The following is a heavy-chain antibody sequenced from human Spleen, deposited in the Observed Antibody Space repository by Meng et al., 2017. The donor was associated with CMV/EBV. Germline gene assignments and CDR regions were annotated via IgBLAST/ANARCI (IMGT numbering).Heavy chain of an antibody. CDR3: ARGSVLGYCSSTSCSFDY. D-gene: IGHD2-2*01. Sequence: GESLKISCAASGFTFSSYAMHWVRQAPDKGLEWVAVISYDGSNKYYADSVKGRFTISRDNSKNTLYLQLNSLRAEDTAVYYWARGSVLGYCSSTSCSFDYWGQGTLVTVSS. CDR1: GFTFSSYA. V-gene: IGHV3-30-3*01. CDR2: ISYDGSNK. J-gene: IGHJ4*02.